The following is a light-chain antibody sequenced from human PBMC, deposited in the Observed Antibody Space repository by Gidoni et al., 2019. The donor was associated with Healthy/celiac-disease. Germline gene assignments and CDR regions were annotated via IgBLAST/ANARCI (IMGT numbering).Light chain of an antibody. J-gene: IGKJ2*01. Sequence: DIQMTQSPSSLSASVGDRVTITCQASQDISNYLNWYQQKPGKAPKLLIYDASNLETGVPSRFSGSGSGTDFTLTISSLQPEDIATYYCQPYDNLPPTFGQGTKLEIK. V-gene: IGKV1-33*01. CDR2: DAS. CDR3: QPYDNLPPT. CDR1: QDISNY.